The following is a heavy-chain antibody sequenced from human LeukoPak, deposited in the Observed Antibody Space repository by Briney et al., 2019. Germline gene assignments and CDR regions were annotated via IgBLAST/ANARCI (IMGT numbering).Heavy chain of an antibody. Sequence: SETLSLTCSVSGYSISSGYYWGWIRQPPGKGLEWIGSIYHTGSTYYNPSLQSRVTISLDSPKNQFSLKLTSVTAADTAVYYCASGGTAVVMALTYYFDTWGQGTPVTVSS. CDR3: ASGGTAVVMALTYYFDT. D-gene: IGHD3-22*01. CDR2: IYHTGST. CDR1: GYSISSGYY. J-gene: IGHJ4*02. V-gene: IGHV4-38-2*02.